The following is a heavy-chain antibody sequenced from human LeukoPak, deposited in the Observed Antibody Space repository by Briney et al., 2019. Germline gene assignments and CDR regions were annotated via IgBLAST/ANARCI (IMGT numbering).Heavy chain of an antibody. CDR1: GGSISSSSYY. CDR3: ARGYDSSDY. CDR2: IYYTGST. Sequence: SETLSLTCTVSGGSISSSSYYWGWLRQPPGKELEWIGSIYYTGSTYYNPSLKSRVTISVDTSKNQFSLKLSSVTAADTAVYYCARGYDSSDYWGQGTLVTVSS. V-gene: IGHV4-39*07. D-gene: IGHD3-22*01. J-gene: IGHJ4*02.